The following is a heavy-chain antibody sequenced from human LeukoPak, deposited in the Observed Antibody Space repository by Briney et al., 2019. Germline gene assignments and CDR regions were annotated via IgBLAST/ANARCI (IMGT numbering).Heavy chain of an antibody. D-gene: IGHD2-15*01. CDR1: GFTFSNYA. CDR3: AKDLSSSTPRSRFDY. CDR2: ISGSGGST. J-gene: IGHJ4*02. V-gene: IGHV3-23*01. Sequence: GGSLRLSCAACGFTFSNYAMTWVRQAPGKGLEWVSAISGSGGSTYYADSVKGRFTISRDNSKNTLYLQMNSLRAEDTAVYYCAKDLSSSTPRSRFDYWGQGTLVTVSS.